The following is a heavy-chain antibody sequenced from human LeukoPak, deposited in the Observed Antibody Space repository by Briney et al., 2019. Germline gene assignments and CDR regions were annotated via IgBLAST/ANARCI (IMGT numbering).Heavy chain of an antibody. D-gene: IGHD1-26*01. V-gene: IGHV3-73*01. CDR3: TSTWASAD. CDR2: IRSKANSYAT. CDR1: GFTFSGSA. Sequence: PGGSLRLTCAASGFTFSGSAMHWVRQASGKGLEWVGRIRSKANSYATAYAASVKGRSTISRDDSKNTAYLQMNSLKTEDTAVYYCTSTWASADWGQGTLVTVSS. J-gene: IGHJ4*02.